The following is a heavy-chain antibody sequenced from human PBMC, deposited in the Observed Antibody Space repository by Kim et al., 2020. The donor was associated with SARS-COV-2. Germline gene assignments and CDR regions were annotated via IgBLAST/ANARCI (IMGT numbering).Heavy chain of an antibody. CDR1: GFTFSSYS. J-gene: IGHJ6*02. D-gene: IGHD6-13*01. CDR2: ISSSSSRI. V-gene: IGHV3-48*02. Sequence: GGSLRLSCAASGFTFSSYSMNWVRQAPGKGLEWVSYISSSSSRIYYADSVKGRFTISRDNAKNSLYLQMNSLRDEDTAVYYCERDPSTIGQQLAYYYYYGMDVWGQGTTVTVSS. CDR3: ERDPSTIGQQLAYYYYYGMDV.